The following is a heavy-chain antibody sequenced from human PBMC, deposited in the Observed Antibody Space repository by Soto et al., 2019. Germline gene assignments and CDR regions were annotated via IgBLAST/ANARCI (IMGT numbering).Heavy chain of an antibody. V-gene: IGHV3-9*01. CDR3: VKDIGHFSHGQRGFES. CDR1: GFTFEDFA. CDR2: ISWNSGTL. D-gene: IGHD5-18*01. Sequence: EVQLVESGGGLVQPGRSLRLSCAPSGFTFEDFAMHWVRQGPGKGLEWVAGISWNSGTLGYADSVKGRFVISRDNAKNSLYLQMSSLRAEDTALYYCVKDIGHFSHGQRGFESWGQGTLVTVSS. J-gene: IGHJ4*02.